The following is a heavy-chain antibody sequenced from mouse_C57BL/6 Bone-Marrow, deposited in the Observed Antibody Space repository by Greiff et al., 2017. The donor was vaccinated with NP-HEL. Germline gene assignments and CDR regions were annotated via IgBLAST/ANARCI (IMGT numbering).Heavy chain of an antibody. CDR3: AIYYDYDNYAMDY. CDR1: GYTFTSYT. D-gene: IGHD2-4*01. V-gene: IGHV1-4*01. J-gene: IGHJ4*01. CDR2: INPSSGYT. Sequence: VQLQQSGAELARPGASVKMSCKASGYTFTSYTMHWVKQRPGQGLEWIGYINPSSGYTKYNQKFKDKATLTADKSSSTAYMQLSSLTSEDSAVYYCAIYYDYDNYAMDYWGQGTSVTVSS.